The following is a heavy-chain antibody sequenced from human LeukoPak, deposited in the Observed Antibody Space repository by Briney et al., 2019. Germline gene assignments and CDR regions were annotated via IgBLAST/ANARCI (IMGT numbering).Heavy chain of an antibody. V-gene: IGHV1-18*01. CDR2: ISAYNGNT. D-gene: IGHD3-9*01. CDR3: ARGRTDILTGYYVDY. CDR1: GYTFTSYG. J-gene: IGHJ4*02. Sequence: ASVKVSCKASGYTFTSYGISWVRQAPGQRLEWMGWISAYNGNTNYAQKLQGRVTMTTDTSTSTAYMELRSLRSDDTAVYYCARGRTDILTGYYVDYWGQGTLVTVSS.